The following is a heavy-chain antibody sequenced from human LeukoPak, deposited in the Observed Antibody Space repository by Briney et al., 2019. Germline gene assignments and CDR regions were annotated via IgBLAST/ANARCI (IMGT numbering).Heavy chain of an antibody. J-gene: IGHJ5*02. D-gene: IGHD2-2*01. V-gene: IGHV5-51*01. CDR2: IHPGDSDT. Sequence: GESLKISCRASGYSFPTYWIAWVRQMPGKGLEWMGIIHPGDSDTRYSPSFQGQVTISADKSINTAYLQWRSLKASDTAMYYCARSGVPGAMTWFDPWGQGTLVTVSS. CDR1: GYSFPTYW. CDR3: ARSGVPGAMTWFDP.